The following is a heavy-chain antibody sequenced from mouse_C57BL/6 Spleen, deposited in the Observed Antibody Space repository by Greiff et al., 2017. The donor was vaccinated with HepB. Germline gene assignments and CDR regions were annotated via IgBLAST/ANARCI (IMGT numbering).Heavy chain of an antibody. CDR3: ARKYGSSPYYFDY. V-gene: IGHV1-66*01. CDR1: GYSFTSYY. J-gene: IGHJ2*01. CDR2: IYPGSGNT. D-gene: IGHD1-1*01. Sequence: VQLQQSGPELVKPGASVKISCKASGYSFTSYYIHWVKQRPGQGLEWIGWIYPGSGNTKYNEKFKGKATLTADTSSSTAYMQLSSLTSEDSAVYYCARKYGSSPYYFDYWGQGTTLTVSS.